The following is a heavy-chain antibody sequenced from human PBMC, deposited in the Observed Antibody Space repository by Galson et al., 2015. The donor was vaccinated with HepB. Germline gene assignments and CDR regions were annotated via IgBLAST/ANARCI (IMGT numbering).Heavy chain of an antibody. V-gene: IGHV5-10-1*01. CDR2: IDPSDSYT. CDR3: ARTYYYGSGSYYYNGDY. Sequence: QSGAEVKKPGESLRISCKGSGYSFTSYWISWVRQMPGKGLEWMGRIDPSDSYTNYSPSFQGHVTISADKSISTAYLQWSSLKASDTAMYYCARTYYYGSGSYYYNGDYWGQGTLVTVSS. CDR1: GYSFTSYW. D-gene: IGHD3-10*01. J-gene: IGHJ4*02.